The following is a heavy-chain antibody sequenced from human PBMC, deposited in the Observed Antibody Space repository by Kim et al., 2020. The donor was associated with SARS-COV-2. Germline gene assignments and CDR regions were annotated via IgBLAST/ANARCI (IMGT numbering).Heavy chain of an antibody. J-gene: IGHJ6*02. D-gene: IGHD3-10*01. Sequence: ASVKVSCKVSGYTLTELSMHWVRQAPGKGLEWMGGFDPEDGETIYAQKFQGRVTMTEDTPTDTAYMELSSLRSEDTAVYYCATAFSVRGVIPFTYYYYYGMDVWGQGTTVTVSS. CDR1: GYTLTELS. CDR2: FDPEDGET. V-gene: IGHV1-24*01. CDR3: ATAFSVRGVIPFTYYYYYGMDV.